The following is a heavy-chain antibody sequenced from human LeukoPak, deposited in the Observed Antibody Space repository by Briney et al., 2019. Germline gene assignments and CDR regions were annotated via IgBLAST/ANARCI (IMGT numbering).Heavy chain of an antibody. V-gene: IGHV3-33*06. CDR2: IWYDGSNK. Sequence: GRSLRLSCAASGFTFSSYGMHWVRQAPGKGLEWVAVIWYDGSNKYYADSVKGRFTISRDNSKNTLYLQMNSLRAEDTAVYYCAKEGSGYSNGCPDYWGQGTLVTVSS. CDR1: GFTFSSYG. J-gene: IGHJ4*02. D-gene: IGHD6-19*01. CDR3: AKEGSGYSNGCPDY.